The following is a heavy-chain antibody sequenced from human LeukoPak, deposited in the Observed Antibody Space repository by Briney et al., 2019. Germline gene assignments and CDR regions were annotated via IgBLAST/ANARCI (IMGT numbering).Heavy chain of an antibody. CDR2: IYSGGST. D-gene: IGHD1-26*01. Sequence: HPGGSLRLSCAASGFTVSSNYMSWVRQAPGKGLEWVSIIYSGGSTSYADSVKGRFTISRDNSKDTLYLQMNSLRAEDTAVYYCARGGSYLSAFDIWGQGTMVTVSS. CDR1: GFTVSSNY. CDR3: ARGGSYLSAFDI. V-gene: IGHV3-53*01. J-gene: IGHJ3*02.